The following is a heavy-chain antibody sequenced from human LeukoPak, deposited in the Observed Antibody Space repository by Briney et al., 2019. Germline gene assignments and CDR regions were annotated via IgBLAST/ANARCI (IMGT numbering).Heavy chain of an antibody. CDR2: ISYDGSNK. V-gene: IGHV3-30*04. D-gene: IGHD4-17*01. J-gene: IGHJ5*02. Sequence: GRSLRLSCAASGFTFSSYAMHWVRQAPGKGLEWVAVISYDGSNKYYADSVKGRFTISRDNSKNTLYLQMNSLRAEDTAVYYCARDVYGDSPLGWFDPWGQGTLVTVSS. CDR1: GFTFSSYA. CDR3: ARDVYGDSPLGWFDP.